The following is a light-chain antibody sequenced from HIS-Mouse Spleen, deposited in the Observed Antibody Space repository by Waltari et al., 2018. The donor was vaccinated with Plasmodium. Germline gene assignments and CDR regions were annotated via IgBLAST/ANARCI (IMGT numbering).Light chain of an antibody. CDR3: QQYYSYPFT. CDR2: DAS. Sequence: AIQLTQSPSSLSASVGDRVPITCRASQGISSALAWYQQKPGKAPKLLIYDASSLESGVPSRFSGSGSGTDFTLTISCLQSEDFATYYCQQYYSYPFTFGPGTKVDIK. V-gene: IGKV1-13*02. CDR1: QGISSA. J-gene: IGKJ3*01.